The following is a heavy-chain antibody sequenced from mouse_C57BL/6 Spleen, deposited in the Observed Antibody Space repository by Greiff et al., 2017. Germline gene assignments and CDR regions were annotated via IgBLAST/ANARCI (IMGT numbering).Heavy chain of an antibody. CDR2: IYPGGGYT. CDR3: ARKGGRDYWYFDV. Sequence: VQLQQSGAELVRPGTSVKMSCKASGYTFTNYWIGWAKQRPGHGLEWIGDIYPGGGYTNYNEKFKGKATLTADKSSSTAYMQFSSLTSEDSAIYYCARKGGRDYWYFDVWGTGTTVTVSS. CDR1: GYTFTNYW. J-gene: IGHJ1*03. V-gene: IGHV1-63*01.